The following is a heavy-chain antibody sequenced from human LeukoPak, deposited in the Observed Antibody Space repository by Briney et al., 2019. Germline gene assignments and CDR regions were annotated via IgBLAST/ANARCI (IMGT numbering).Heavy chain of an antibody. J-gene: IGHJ4*02. CDR3: ARDEYCSSTSCYPFDY. V-gene: IGHV3-23*01. Sequence: PGGSLRLSCAASGFTFSSYAMSRVRQAPGKGLEWVSAITGSGGSTYYADSVKGRFTISRDNSKNTLYLQMNSLRAEDTALYYCARDEYCSSTSCYPFDYWGQGTLVTVSS. D-gene: IGHD2-2*01. CDR1: GFTFSSYA. CDR2: ITGSGGST.